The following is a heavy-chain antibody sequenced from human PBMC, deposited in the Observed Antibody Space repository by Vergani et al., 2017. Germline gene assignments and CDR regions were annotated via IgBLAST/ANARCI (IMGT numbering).Heavy chain of an antibody. V-gene: IGHV1-69*01. CDR2: IIPIFGTA. CDR3: ARVAVAGTVHYYYYYMDV. D-gene: IGHD6-19*01. CDR1: GGTFSSYA. Sequence: QVQLVQSGAEVKKPGSSVKVSCKASGGTFSSYAISWVRQAPGQGLEWMGGIIPIFGTANYAHKFQGRVTITADESTSTAYMELSSLRSEDTAVYYCARVAVAGTVHYYYYYMDVWGKGTTVTVSS. J-gene: IGHJ6*03.